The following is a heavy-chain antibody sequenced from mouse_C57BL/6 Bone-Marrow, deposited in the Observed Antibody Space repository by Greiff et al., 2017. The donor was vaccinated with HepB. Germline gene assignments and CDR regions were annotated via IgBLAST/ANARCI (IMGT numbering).Heavy chain of an antibody. D-gene: IGHD1-1*01. J-gene: IGHJ3*01. CDR3: ARRALYGGFAY. Sequence: QVQLKQPGAELVKPGASVKLSCKASGYTFTSYWMHWVKQRPGRGLEWIGRIDPNSGGTKYNEKFKSKATLTVDKPSSTAYMQLSSLTSEDSAVYYCARRALYGGFAYWGQGTLVTVSA. CDR2: IDPNSGGT. CDR1: GYTFTSYW. V-gene: IGHV1-72*01.